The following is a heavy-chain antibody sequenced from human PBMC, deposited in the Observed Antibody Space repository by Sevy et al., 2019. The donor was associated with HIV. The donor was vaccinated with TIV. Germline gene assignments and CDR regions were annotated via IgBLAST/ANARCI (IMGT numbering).Heavy chain of an antibody. CDR3: ARGSLMTGRFDP. CDR1: GGSISSYY. D-gene: IGHD3-16*02. Sequence: SETLSLTCTVSGGSISSYYWSWIRQPPGKGLEWIGYIYYSGSTNYNPSLKSRVTISVDTSKNQFSLKLGSVTAADTAVYYCARGSLMTGRFDPWGQGTLVTVSS. V-gene: IGHV4-59*01. CDR2: IYYSGST. J-gene: IGHJ5*02.